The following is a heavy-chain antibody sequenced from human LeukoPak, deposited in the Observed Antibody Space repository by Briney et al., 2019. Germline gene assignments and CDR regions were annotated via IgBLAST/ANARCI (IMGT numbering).Heavy chain of an antibody. Sequence: SETLSLTCTVSGGSISSYYWSWIRQPPGKGLEWIGYIYYSGSTNYSPSLKSRVTISVDTSKNQFSLKLSSVTAADTAVYYCASGATIDAFDIWGQGAMVTVSS. J-gene: IGHJ3*02. V-gene: IGHV4-59*01. CDR2: IYYSGST. CDR1: GGSISSYY. CDR3: ASGATIDAFDI. D-gene: IGHD1-26*01.